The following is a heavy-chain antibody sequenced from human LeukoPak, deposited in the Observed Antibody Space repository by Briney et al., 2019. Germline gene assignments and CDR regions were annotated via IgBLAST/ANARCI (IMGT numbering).Heavy chain of an antibody. J-gene: IGHJ4*02. V-gene: IGHV4-59*08. CDR1: GASISNYY. CDR2: VSYSGRT. Sequence: SETLSLPCTVSGASISNYYWSWIRQPPGKGLECIGYVSYSGRTNHNPSLKSRATISADTSKNQFSLKLTSVTAADTAVYYCARHERGAENLDYWGQGTLVTVS. D-gene: IGHD1-1*01. CDR3: ARHERGAENLDY.